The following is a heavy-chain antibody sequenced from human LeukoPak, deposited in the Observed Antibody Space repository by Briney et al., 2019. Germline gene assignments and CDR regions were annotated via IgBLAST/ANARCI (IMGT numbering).Heavy chain of an antibody. CDR3: SSRGKTQHSFDN. V-gene: IGHV3-21*01. Sequence: GGGLRLSRVHCLYSLSSSCINGVPQAPGGGVEWGSYIIIGGRDIPYPDSVKGRFPISRDNAKNSLYLQMKSLSAEETAGYFCSSRGKTQHSFDNWGQGILVTVSS. J-gene: IGHJ4*02. D-gene: IGHD3-16*01. CDR1: LYSLSSSC. CDR2: IIIGGRDI.